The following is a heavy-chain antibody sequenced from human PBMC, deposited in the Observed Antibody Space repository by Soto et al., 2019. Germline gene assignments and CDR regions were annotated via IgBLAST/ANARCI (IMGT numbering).Heavy chain of an antibody. D-gene: IGHD3-10*01. Sequence: QVQLQESGPGLVKPSQTLSLTCTVSGGSISSGGYYWSWIRQHPGKGLEWIGYIYYSGSTYYNPSLKSRITISVDTSKNHFSLKLRSVTAADTAVYYCARGSLWFGELIPVDYWGQGTLVTVSS. CDR3: ARGSLWFGELIPVDY. V-gene: IGHV4-31*03. J-gene: IGHJ4*02. CDR1: GGSISSGGYY. CDR2: IYYSGST.